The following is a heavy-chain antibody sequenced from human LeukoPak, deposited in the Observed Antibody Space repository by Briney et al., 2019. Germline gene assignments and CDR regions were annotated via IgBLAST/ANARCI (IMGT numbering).Heavy chain of an antibody. CDR2: INPNSGGT. D-gene: IGHD3-10*01. CDR3: ARDGSGITY. Sequence: ASVKVSCKASGYTFTGYYMHWLRQAPAQGLEWMGWINPNSGGTNYAQKFQRRVTMTRHTSISTADMELSRLRSDDAAVYYCARDGSGITYWGQGTLVTVSS. J-gene: IGHJ4*02. V-gene: IGHV1-2*02. CDR1: GYTFTGYY.